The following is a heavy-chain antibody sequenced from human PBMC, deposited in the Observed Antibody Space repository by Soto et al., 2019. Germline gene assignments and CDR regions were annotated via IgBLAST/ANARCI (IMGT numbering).Heavy chain of an antibody. CDR3: TRGTGILTGYPNWFDP. J-gene: IGHJ5*02. V-gene: IGHV3-49*03. CDR2: IRSKAYGGTT. Sequence: GGSLRLSCTASGFTFGDYAMSWFRQAPGKGLEWVGFIRSKAYGGTTEYAASVKGRFTISRDDSKSIAYLQMNSLKTEDTAVYYCTRGTGILTGYPNWFDPWGQGTLVTVSS. CDR1: GFTFGDYA. D-gene: IGHD3-9*01.